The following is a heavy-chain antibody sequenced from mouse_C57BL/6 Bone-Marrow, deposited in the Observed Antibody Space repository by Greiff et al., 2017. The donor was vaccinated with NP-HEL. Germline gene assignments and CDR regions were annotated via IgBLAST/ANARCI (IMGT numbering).Heavy chain of an antibody. CDR2: ISGGGGNT. J-gene: IGHJ4*01. V-gene: IGHV5-9*01. CDR1: GFTFSSYT. Sequence: EVKLVESGGGLVKPGGSLKLSCAASGFTFSSYTMSWVRQTPEKRLEWVATISGGGGNTYYPDSVKGRFTISRDNAKNTLYLKMSSLRSEDTALYYGARQGDYYYAMDYWGQGTSVTVSS. CDR3: ARQGDYYYAMDY.